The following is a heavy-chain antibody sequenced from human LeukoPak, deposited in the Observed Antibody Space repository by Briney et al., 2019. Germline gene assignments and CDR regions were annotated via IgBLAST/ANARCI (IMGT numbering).Heavy chain of an antibody. D-gene: IGHD5-12*01. CDR1: GGSFSGYY. Sequence: SETLSLTCAVYGGSFSGYYWSWIRQPPGKGLEWIGEINHSGSTNYNPSLKSRVTISVDTSKNQFSLKLSSVTAADTAVYYCXXGYGEYSGYDYVYYFDYWGQGTLVTVSS. J-gene: IGHJ4*02. CDR2: INHSGST. CDR3: XXGYGEYSGYDYVYYFDY. V-gene: IGHV4-34*01.